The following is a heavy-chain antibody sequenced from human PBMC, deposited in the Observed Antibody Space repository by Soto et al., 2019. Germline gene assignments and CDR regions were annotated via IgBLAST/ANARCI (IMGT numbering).Heavy chain of an antibody. CDR1: GGSISSSSYY. Sequence: PSETLSLTCTVSGGSISSSSYYWGWIRQPPGKGLEWIGSIYYSGSTYYDPSLKSRVTISVDTSKNQFSLKLSSVTAADTAVYYCARQEGCGGSGSYCTDYWGQGTLVTVSS. CDR2: IYYSGST. D-gene: IGHD3-10*01. J-gene: IGHJ4*02. CDR3: ARQEGCGGSGSYCTDY. V-gene: IGHV4-39*01.